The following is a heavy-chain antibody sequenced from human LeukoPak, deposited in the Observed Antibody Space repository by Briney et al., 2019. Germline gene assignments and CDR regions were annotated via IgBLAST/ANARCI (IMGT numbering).Heavy chain of an antibody. D-gene: IGHD5-24*01. CDR1: GFILSSDE. J-gene: IGHJ2*01. Sequence: GGSLRLSCAASGFILSSDEMNWVRQAPGKGLEWVSYISGSGHTIYYADSVKGRFTISRDNAKNSLHLQMNSLRVEDTAVYYCARAVRDGYNSWYFDLWGRGTLVTVSS. CDR2: ISGSGHTI. CDR3: ARAVRDGYNSWYFDL. V-gene: IGHV3-48*03.